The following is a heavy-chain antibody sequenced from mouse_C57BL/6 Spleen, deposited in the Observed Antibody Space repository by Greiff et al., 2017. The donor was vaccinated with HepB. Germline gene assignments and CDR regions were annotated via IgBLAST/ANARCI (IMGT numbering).Heavy chain of an antibody. J-gene: IGHJ3*01. CDR2: IHPNSGST. V-gene: IGHV1-64*01. Sequence: QVQLQQPGAELVKPGASVKLSCKASGYTFTSYWMHWVKQRPGQGLEWIGMIHPNSGSTNYNEKFKSKATLTVDKSSSTAYMQLSSLTSEDSAVYYCASYYGSRKNWFAYWGQGTLVTVSA. CDR3: ASYYGSRKNWFAY. CDR1: GYTFTSYW. D-gene: IGHD1-1*01.